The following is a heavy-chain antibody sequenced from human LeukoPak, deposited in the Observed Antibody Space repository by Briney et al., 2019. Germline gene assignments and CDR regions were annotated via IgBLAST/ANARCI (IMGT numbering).Heavy chain of an antibody. CDR3: ARVLRAASWRSYDY. CDR2: IYYNGDT. J-gene: IGHJ4*02. CDR1: GGSVSNSLYY. V-gene: IGHV4-61*01. Sequence: PSETLSLTCTVSGGSVSNSLYYWSWIRQPPGTGLEWIGYIYYNGDTNCNPSLKSRVIISIDTSSNQFSLRLNSMTAADTAVYYCARVLRAASWRSYDYWGQGSLVTVSS. D-gene: IGHD5-18*01.